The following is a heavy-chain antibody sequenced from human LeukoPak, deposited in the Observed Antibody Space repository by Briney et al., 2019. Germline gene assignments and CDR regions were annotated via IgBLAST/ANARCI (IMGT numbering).Heavy chain of an antibody. CDR1: GLIFSSYG. Sequence: PGRSLRLSCVTSGLIFSSYGIHWVRQAPGKGLEWVAWHFASHKYYAESVRGRFTMSRDNSKSTLYLQMDSLRVEDTAVYYCARDLCSTTSCFDSWGQGTLVSVSS. J-gene: IGHJ4*02. CDR2: WHFASHK. CDR3: ARDLCSTTSCFDS. V-gene: IGHV3-33*01. D-gene: IGHD2-2*01.